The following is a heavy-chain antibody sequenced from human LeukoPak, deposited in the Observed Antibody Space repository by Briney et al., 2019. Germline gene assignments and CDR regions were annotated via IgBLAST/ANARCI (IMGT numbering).Heavy chain of an antibody. CDR1: GFTFRNYW. D-gene: IGHD6-19*01. V-gene: IGHV3-74*01. Sequence: PGGSLRLSCAASGFTFRNYWLHWVRQAPAKGLAWVSRINSDGSSTNYADSVKGRFTIPRDNAKNTVYLQMNSLRAEDTAVYHCARTAYTSTSLGFWGQGALVSVPS. CDR2: INSDGSST. CDR3: ARTAYTSTSLGF. J-gene: IGHJ4*02.